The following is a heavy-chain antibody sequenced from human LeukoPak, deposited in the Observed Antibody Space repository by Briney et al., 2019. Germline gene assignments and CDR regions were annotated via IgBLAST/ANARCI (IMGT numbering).Heavy chain of an antibody. Sequence: GGSLRLSCAASGFTFSSYWLSWVRQAPGKGLEWVANIKQDGSEKYFVDSVKGRFTISRDNAKNSLYLQMNSLRAEDTAVYYCARDLQEAGYYFDYWGQGTLVTVSS. D-gene: IGHD6-19*01. CDR2: IKQDGSEK. CDR1: GFTFSSYW. J-gene: IGHJ4*02. V-gene: IGHV3-7*01. CDR3: ARDLQEAGYYFDY.